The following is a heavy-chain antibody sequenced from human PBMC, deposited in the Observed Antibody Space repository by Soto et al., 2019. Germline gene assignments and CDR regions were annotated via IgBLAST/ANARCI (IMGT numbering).Heavy chain of an antibody. V-gene: IGHV3-23*01. CDR3: AKDRCSDGSCYIHDS. CDR2: VGVNGETT. Sequence: PGGSLRLSCAASGFTFSSYAMNWVRQAPGRGLEWVAGVGVNGETTYNADSVKGRFAISRDNSKNMVYLQMNSLRAEDTAVYYCAKDRCSDGSCYIHDSWGPGTLVTVSS. J-gene: IGHJ4*02. CDR1: GFTFSSYA. D-gene: IGHD2-15*01.